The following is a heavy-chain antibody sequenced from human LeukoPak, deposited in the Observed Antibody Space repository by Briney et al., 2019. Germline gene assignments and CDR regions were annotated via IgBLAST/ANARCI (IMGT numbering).Heavy chain of an antibody. Sequence: SETLSLTCTVSGGSITGYYWTWIRQPAGKGLEWIGRVSDTGRAYYNPSLERRVTISLDTSNNRFSLKVTSVTAADTAVYYCAGGTDVTPISGYYSFVYWGQGTLVSVSS. CDR2: VSDTGRA. D-gene: IGHD5-12*01. CDR1: GGSITGYY. J-gene: IGHJ4*02. CDR3: AGGTDVTPISGYYSFVY. V-gene: IGHV4-4*07.